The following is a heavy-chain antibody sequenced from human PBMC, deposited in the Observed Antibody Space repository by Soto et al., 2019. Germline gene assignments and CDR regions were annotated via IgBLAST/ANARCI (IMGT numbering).Heavy chain of an antibody. CDR2: IISSGGST. J-gene: IGHJ1*01. D-gene: IGHD6-13*01. Sequence: EVQLLESGGGLVQPGGSLRLSCAASGFTFSTYAMNWVRQAPGKGLGWVSLIISSGGSTYYADSVKGRFTISRDNSKNTLYLQMNSLRADDTAVYYCAKAEGSSYGPDYSQHWGQGTLVTVSS. CDR1: GFTFSTYA. CDR3: AKAEGSSYGPDYSQH. V-gene: IGHV3-23*01.